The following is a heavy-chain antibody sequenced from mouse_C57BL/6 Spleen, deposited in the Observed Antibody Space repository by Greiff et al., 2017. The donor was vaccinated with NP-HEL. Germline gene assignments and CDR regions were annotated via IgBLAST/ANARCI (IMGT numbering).Heavy chain of an antibody. Sequence: EVQGVESGGDLVKPGGSLKLSCAASGFTFSSYGMSWVRQTPDKRLEWVATISSGGSYTYYPDSVKGRFTISRDNAKNTLYLQMSSLKSEDTAMYYCARQYGNYGYFDYWGQGTTLTVSS. CDR3: ARQYGNYGYFDY. D-gene: IGHD2-1*01. CDR1: GFTFSSYG. J-gene: IGHJ2*01. V-gene: IGHV5-6*01. CDR2: ISSGGSYT.